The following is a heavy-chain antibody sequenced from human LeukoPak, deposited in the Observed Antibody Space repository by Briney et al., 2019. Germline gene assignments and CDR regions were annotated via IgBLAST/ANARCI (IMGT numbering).Heavy chain of an antibody. CDR2: INPNSGGT. D-gene: IGHD3-22*01. CDR3: ASGSSYDSSGRGFDY. V-gene: IGHV1-2*02. CDR1: GYTFTDYY. Sequence: ASVKVSCKASGYTFTDYYMHWVRQAPGQGLEWMGWINPNSGGTNHAQKFQGRVTMTRDTSISTAYMELSRLTFDDTAVYYCASGSSYDSSGRGFDYWGQGTLVTVSS. J-gene: IGHJ4*02.